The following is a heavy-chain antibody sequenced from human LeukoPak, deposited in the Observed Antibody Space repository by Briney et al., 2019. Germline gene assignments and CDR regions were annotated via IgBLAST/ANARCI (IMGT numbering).Heavy chain of an antibody. D-gene: IGHD4-17*01. CDR3: ARGLANDYGDNYYYMDV. J-gene: IGHJ6*03. Sequence: GGSLRLSCAASGFTFSSYAMSWIRQAPGKGLEWVSYISSSGSTIYYADSVKGRFTISRDNAKNSLYLQMNSLRAEDTAVYYCARGLANDYGDNYYYMDVWGKGTTVTVSS. CDR1: GFTFSSYA. V-gene: IGHV3-11*04. CDR2: ISSSGSTI.